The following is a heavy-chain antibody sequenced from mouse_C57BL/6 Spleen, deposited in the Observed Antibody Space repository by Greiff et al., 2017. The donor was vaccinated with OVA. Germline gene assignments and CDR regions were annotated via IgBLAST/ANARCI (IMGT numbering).Heavy chain of an antibody. Sequence: QVQLQQSGAELVRPGTSVKMSCKASGYTFTNYWIGWAKQRPGHGLEWIGDIYPGGGYTNYNEKFKGKATLTADKSSSTACMQFSSLTSEDSAIYYCARYGPYYFDYWGQGTTLTVSS. V-gene: IGHV1-63*01. CDR2: IYPGGGYT. J-gene: IGHJ2*01. CDR3: ARYGPYYFDY. D-gene: IGHD1-2*01. CDR1: GYTFTNYW.